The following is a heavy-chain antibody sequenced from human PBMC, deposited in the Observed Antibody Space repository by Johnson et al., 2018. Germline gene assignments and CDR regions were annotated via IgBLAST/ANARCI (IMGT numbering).Heavy chain of an antibody. CDR2: IIPILAMT. Sequence: QVQLVQSGAEVKKPGSSVKVSCRASAGSFNSYTVSWVRQAPGQGLEWMGRIIPILAMTDYAQHFQGRVTISADKSATTVYMELSSLRFDDTAVYYGARESLGILGMDYWGQGTLVTVSA. D-gene: IGHD7-27*01. CDR3: ARESLGILGMDY. CDR1: AGSFNSYT. J-gene: IGHJ4*02. V-gene: IGHV1-69*04.